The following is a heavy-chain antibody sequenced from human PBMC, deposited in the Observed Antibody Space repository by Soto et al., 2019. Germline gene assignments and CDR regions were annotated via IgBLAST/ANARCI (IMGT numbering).Heavy chain of an antibody. V-gene: IGHV4-34*01. Sequence: PSETLSLTCAFYGGTLNGYYWRLIRPPPGKGLEWIGEIDQSRGTNYNPSLKSRVSISLDTSNNHFSLKLRSVAAADSAVYYCAGGTLTATTATDYWGQGSLVTVSS. J-gene: IGHJ4*02. CDR3: AGGTLTATTATDY. CDR1: GGTLNGYY. CDR2: IDQSRGT. D-gene: IGHD1-1*01.